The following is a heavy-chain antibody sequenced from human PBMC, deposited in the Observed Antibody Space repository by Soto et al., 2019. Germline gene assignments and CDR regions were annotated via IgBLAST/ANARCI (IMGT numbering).Heavy chain of an antibody. Sequence: QVQLVQSGAEVKKPGSSVKVSCKASGGSFNSFAVSWVRQAPGQGLEWMGGIIPFFNTTSYAQRFQGRVTITADESTSTDYMELRRLRSQDTAVYYCARLESTYFDSSGYYWFDPWGQGTLVTVSS. CDR3: ARLESTYFDSSGYYWFDP. CDR2: IIPFFNTT. CDR1: GGSFNSFA. J-gene: IGHJ5*02. D-gene: IGHD3-22*01. V-gene: IGHV1-69*01.